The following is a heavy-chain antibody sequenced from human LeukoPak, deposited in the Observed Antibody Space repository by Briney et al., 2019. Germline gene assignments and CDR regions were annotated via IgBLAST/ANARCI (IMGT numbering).Heavy chain of an antibody. V-gene: IGHV3-33*01. CDR1: RFTFSSYG. CDR3: ARNNVYGSGKSYYYYMDV. CDR2: IWYDGSNK. J-gene: IGHJ6*03. D-gene: IGHD3-10*01. Sequence: PGGSLRLSCAASRFTFSSYGMHWVRQAPGKGLEWVAVIWYDGSNKYYADSVKGRFTISRDNSKNTLYLQMNSLRAEDTAVYYCARNNVYGSGKSYYYYMDVWGKGTTVTVSS.